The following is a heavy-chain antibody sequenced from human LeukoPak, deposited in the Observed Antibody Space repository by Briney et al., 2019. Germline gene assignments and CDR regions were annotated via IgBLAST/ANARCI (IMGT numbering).Heavy chain of an antibody. J-gene: IGHJ6*04. V-gene: IGHV3-23*01. D-gene: IGHD3-10*02. CDR3: AELGITMIGGV. CDR2: ISGSGGST. CDR1: GFTFSTYA. Sequence: GGSLRLSCAASGFTFSTYAMSWVRQAPGKGLEWVSGISGSGGSTYYADSVKGRFTISRDNAKNSLYLQMNSLRAEDTAVYYCAELGITMIGGVWGKGTTVTISS.